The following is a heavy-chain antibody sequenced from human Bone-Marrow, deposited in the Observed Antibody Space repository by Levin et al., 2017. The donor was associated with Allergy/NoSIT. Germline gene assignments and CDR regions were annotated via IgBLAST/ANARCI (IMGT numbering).Heavy chain of an antibody. CDR2: VSAYSGNT. CDR1: GYTFTTYG. J-gene: IGHJ6*02. V-gene: IGHV1-18*01. Sequence: GESLKNSCKASGYTFTTYGLTWVRQAPGQGLEWMGWVSAYSGNTNYALNLQDRVTMTTDTATNTAYMELTSLRSDDTAIYYCARGHFPYYYYGMDVWGQGTTVVVSS. CDR3: ARGHFPYYYYGMDV.